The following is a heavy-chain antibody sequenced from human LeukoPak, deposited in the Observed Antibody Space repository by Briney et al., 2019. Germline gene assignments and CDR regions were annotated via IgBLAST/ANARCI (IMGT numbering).Heavy chain of an antibody. V-gene: IGHV4-38-2*02. CDR3: YGSYGSGSYYRFDY. CDR2: IYYTGNT. D-gene: IGHD3-10*01. J-gene: IGHJ4*02. Sequence: SETLSLTCSVSGDSITGYYWGWIRQPPGKGLEWIGNIYYTGNTYYNSSLKSRVTISLDTSKNQFSLKLSSVTAADTAVYYCYGSYGSGSYYRFDYWGQGTLVTVSS. CDR1: GDSITGYY.